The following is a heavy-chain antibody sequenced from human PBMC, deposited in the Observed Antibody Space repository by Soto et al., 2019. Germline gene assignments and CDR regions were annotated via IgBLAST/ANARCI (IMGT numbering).Heavy chain of an antibody. CDR3: ATGRDGDFYYSGH. V-gene: IGHV3-53*01. J-gene: IGHJ4*02. CDR2: IYSGGST. D-gene: IGHD2-21*01. Sequence: PGGSLRLSCAASGFSVSRNYMSWVRQAPGKGLQWVSLIYSGGSTYYADSVKGRFTISRDNSKNTLYLQMDSLRADDTAVYYCATGRDGDFYYSGHWGQGTLVTVSS. CDR1: GFSVSRNY.